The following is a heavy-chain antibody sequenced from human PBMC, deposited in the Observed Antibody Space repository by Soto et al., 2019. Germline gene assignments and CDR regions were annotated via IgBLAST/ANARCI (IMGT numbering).Heavy chain of an antibody. Sequence: SETLSLTSAVSDGSMRSNYWSWIRQAPGKGLEWVGYIYFQGSTNYNPSLRSRVTILIDMSKNQFSLTVTSVTAADTAVYYCARGKSYYGSGSYPPNYWGQGTLVTVSS. CDR3: ARGKSYYGSGSYPPNY. V-gene: IGHV4-59*01. CDR2: IYFQGST. J-gene: IGHJ4*02. CDR1: DGSMRSNY. D-gene: IGHD3-10*01.